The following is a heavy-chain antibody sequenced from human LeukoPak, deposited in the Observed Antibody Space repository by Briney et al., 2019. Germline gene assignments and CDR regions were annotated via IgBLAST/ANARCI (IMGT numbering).Heavy chain of an antibody. V-gene: IGHV6-1*01. CDR1: GDSVSSNSAT. CDR2: TYYRSNWYN. J-gene: IGHJ5*02. CDR3: ARDPNSWFDP. Sequence: SQTLSLTCAISGDSVSSNSATWNWIMQSPSRGLEWLGRTYYRSNWYNDYAVSVKGRITINPDTSKNQFSLQLNSVTPEDTAVHFCARDPNSWFDPWGQGTLVTVSS.